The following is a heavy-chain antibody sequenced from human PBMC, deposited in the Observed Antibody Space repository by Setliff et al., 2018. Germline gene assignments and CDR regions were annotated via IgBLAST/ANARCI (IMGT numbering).Heavy chain of an antibody. Sequence: ASVKVSCKSSGYIFRSYGLSWVRQAPGQGLDWMGTINTGGGSASLVDQFQGRVTMTRDTSTSTIYLELNSLTSDDTAVYYCARGGVAAAGRKGVFEYWGQGTLVTVSS. CDR2: INTGGGSA. V-gene: IGHV1-46*01. D-gene: IGHD6-13*01. CDR3: ARGGVAAAGRKGVFEY. J-gene: IGHJ4*02. CDR1: GYIFRSYG.